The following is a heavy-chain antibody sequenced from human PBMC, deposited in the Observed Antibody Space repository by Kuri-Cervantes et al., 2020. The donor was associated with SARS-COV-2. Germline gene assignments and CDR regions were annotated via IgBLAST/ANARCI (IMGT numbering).Heavy chain of an antibody. CDR2: IWYDGSNK. Sequence: GESLKISCAASGFTFSSYGMHWVRQAPGKGLEWVAVIWYDGSNKYYADSVKGRFTISRDNSKNTLYLQMNSLRAEDTAVYYCAREEYSSSWSAVDFDYWGRGTLVTVSS. CDR3: AREEYSSSWSAVDFDY. V-gene: IGHV3-33*08. CDR1: GFTFSSYG. J-gene: IGHJ4*02. D-gene: IGHD6-13*01.